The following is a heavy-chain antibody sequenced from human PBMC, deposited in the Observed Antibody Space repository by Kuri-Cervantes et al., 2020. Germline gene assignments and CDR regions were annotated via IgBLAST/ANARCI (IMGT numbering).Heavy chain of an antibody. V-gene: IGHV3-7*01. D-gene: IGHD3-9*01. CDR3: ARAWGDILTGYWGDAFDI. J-gene: IGHJ3*02. CDR1: GFTFSSYW. CDR2: IKQDGSEK. Sequence: GGSLRLSCAASGFTFSSYWMHWVRQAPGKGLEWVANIKQDGSEKYYVDSVKGRFTISRDNAKNSLHLQMNSLRAEDAAVYYCARAWGDILTGYWGDAFDIWGQGTMVTVSS.